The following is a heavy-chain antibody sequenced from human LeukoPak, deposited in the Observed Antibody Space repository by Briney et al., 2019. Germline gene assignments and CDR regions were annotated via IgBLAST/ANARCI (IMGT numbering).Heavy chain of an antibody. D-gene: IGHD3-10*01. CDR1: GYTFTGYY. J-gene: IGHJ4*02. CDR2: INPNSGGT. Sequence: ASVKVSCKASGYTFTGYYMHWVRQAPGQGLEWIGWINPNSGGTNYAQKLQGRVTMTRDTSISTAYMELSRLRSDDTAVYYCAREDGSGNFCFDYWGQGTLVTVSS. V-gene: IGHV1-2*02. CDR3: AREDGSGNFCFDY.